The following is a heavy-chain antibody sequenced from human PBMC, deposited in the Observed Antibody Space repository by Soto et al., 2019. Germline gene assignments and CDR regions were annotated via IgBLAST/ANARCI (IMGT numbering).Heavy chain of an antibody. V-gene: IGHV1-46*03. CDR3: SRGYPPRDQLGNLPGAF. J-gene: IGHJ4*02. Sequence: QVQLVQSGAEVMQPGASVKVSCKASGYTFTSYYIQWVRQAPGQGLEWMGIINPSGGSPNYAHKFQGRVTMTRDTSTSTVYMELSSLRSEDTAIYYCSRGYPPRDQLGNLPGAFWGQGTLVTVSS. CDR1: GYTFTSYY. D-gene: IGHD1-1*01. CDR2: INPSGGSP.